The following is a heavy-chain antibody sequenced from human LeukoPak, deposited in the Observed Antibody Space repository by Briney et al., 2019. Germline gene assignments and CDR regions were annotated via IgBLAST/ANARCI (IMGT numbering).Heavy chain of an antibody. CDR2: INDDETST. CDR3: YYMDV. CDR1: GFSFSSSW. V-gene: IGHV3-74*01. Sequence: GGSLRLSCAASGFSFSSSWMHWVRQVPGKGLEWVSRINDDETSTTYAESVKGRFTISRDNAKNTLFLQMNSLRAEDTAMYYYYYMDVWGKGTTVTVSS. J-gene: IGHJ6*03.